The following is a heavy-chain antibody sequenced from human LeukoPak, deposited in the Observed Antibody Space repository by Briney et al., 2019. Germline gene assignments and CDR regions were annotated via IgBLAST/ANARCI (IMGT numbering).Heavy chain of an antibody. Sequence: ASVKVSCKASGYTFTDFYIHWVQQAPGKGLEWMGRVDPEDGYTIYADKFQGRVTITADTSTDTAYLDLSTLTSDDTAAYYCAAPTASGSYSWGQGILVTVSS. J-gene: IGHJ4*02. CDR3: AAPTASGSYS. CDR2: VDPEDGYT. CDR1: GYTFTDFY. D-gene: IGHD1-26*01. V-gene: IGHV1-69-2*01.